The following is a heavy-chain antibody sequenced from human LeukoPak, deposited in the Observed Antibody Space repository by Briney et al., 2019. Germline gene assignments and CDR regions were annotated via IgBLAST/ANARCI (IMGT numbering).Heavy chain of an antibody. CDR3: ARLYSSSDNWFDP. J-gene: IGHJ5*02. CDR2: ISYDGSNK. Sequence: GGSLLLSCAASGFTFSSYAMHWVRQAPGKGLEWVAVISYDGSNKYYADSVKGRFTISRDNSKSTLYLQMNSLRAEDTAVYYCARLYSSSDNWFDPWGQGTLVTVSS. V-gene: IGHV3-30-3*01. CDR1: GFTFSSYA. D-gene: IGHD6-6*01.